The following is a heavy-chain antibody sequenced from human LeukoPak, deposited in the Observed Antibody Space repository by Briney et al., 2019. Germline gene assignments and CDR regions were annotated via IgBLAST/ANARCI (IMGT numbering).Heavy chain of an antibody. V-gene: IGHV3-7*01. CDR1: GFTFRNYW. Sequence: GGSLRLSCAASGFTFRNYWMGWVRQAPGKGLEWVANTKPDGSAEYYADSVRGRFTTSRDNANNFLYLQMNSLRAEDTAVYYCARDGGLNMNFDYWGQGTLVTVSP. D-gene: IGHD2-15*01. CDR2: TKPDGSAE. J-gene: IGHJ4*02. CDR3: ARDGGLNMNFDY.